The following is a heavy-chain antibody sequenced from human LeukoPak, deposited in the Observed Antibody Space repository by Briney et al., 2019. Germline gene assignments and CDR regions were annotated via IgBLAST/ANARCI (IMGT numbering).Heavy chain of an antibody. CDR2: ISSSGSTI. CDR1: GFTFSSYE. V-gene: IGHV3-48*03. J-gene: IGHJ6*03. Sequence: PGGSLRLSCAASGFTFSSYEMNWVRQAPGKGLEWVSYISSSGSTIYYADSVKGRFTISRDNAKNSLYLQMNSLRAEDTALYYCAREARPGMVYAIIYGYYYYYMDVWGKGTTVTVSS. CDR3: AREARPGMVYAIIYGYYYYYMDV. D-gene: IGHD2-8*01.